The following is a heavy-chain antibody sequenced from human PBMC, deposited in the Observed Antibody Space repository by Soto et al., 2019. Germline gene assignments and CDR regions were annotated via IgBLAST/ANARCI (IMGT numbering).Heavy chain of an antibody. CDR2: IIPIFGTA. CDR1: GGTCSSYA. D-gene: IGHD6-19*01. V-gene: IGHV1-69*13. J-gene: IGHJ5*02. Sequence: SVKVSCKASGGTCSSYAISWVRQAPGQGLEWMGGIIPIFGTANYAQKFQGRVTITADESTSTAYMELSSLRSEDTAVYYCARRVLEHSSGWILWFDPWGQGTLVTVSS. CDR3: ARRVLEHSSGWILWFDP.